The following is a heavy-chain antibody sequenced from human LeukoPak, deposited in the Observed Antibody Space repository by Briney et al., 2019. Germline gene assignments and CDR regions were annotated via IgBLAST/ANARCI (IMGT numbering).Heavy chain of an antibody. CDR2: ISTDGRDK. CDR3: AKDLVGSDVSH. J-gene: IGHJ4*02. CDR1: GFTFSSHA. Sequence: GRSLRLSCAASGFTFSSHAMHWVRQAPGKGLEWVAVISTDGRDKHHAESVKGRFTISRDNSKNTLYLQMNSLRAEDTAVYYCAKDLVGSDVSHWGQGTLVTVSS. D-gene: IGHD2-21*01. V-gene: IGHV3-30*18.